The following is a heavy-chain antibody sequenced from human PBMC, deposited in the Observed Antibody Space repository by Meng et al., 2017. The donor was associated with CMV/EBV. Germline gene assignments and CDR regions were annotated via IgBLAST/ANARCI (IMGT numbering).Heavy chain of an antibody. J-gene: IGHJ4*01. Sequence: GESRKISCVGSGFSFSSHWLAWVRQAPGKGLEWVANIKEDGSEKYYVDSVKGRFTISRDNAKNSVYLQMNSLRVEDTAVYYCSGLIFDLWGPRTLVPFSS. CDR1: GFSFSSHW. CDR3: SGLIFDL. V-gene: IGHV3-7*01. CDR2: IKEDGSEK.